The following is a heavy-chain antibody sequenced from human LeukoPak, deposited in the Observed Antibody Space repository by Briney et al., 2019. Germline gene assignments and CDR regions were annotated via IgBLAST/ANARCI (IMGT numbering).Heavy chain of an antibody. J-gene: IGHJ3*02. CDR3: ARDPRAAAGSDAFDI. Sequence: PGGSLRLSCAASGFTVSNNYMTWVRQTPGKGLEWVSVIFSGGGTYYADSVKGRFTISRDNSKNTLSLQMDSLRAEDTAVYYCARDPRAAAGSDAFDIWGQGTMVTVSS. V-gene: IGHV3-53*01. D-gene: IGHD6-13*01. CDR1: GFTVSNNY. CDR2: IFSGGGT.